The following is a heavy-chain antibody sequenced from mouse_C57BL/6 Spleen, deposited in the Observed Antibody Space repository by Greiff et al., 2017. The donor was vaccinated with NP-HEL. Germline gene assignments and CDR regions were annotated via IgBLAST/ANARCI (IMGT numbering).Heavy chain of an antibody. CDR3: ARDAYYYGSSWYFDV. Sequence: EVHLVESEGGLVQPGSSMKLSCTASGFTFSDYYMAWVRQVPEKGLEWVANINYDGSSTYYLDSLKSRFIISRDNAKNILYLQMSSLKSEDTATYYCARDAYYYGSSWYFDVWGTGTTVTVSS. CDR2: INYDGSST. CDR1: GFTFSDYY. J-gene: IGHJ1*03. D-gene: IGHD1-1*01. V-gene: IGHV5-16*01.